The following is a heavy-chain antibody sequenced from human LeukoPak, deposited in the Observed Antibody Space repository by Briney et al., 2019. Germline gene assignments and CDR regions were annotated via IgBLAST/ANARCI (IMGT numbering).Heavy chain of an antibody. V-gene: IGHV4-34*01. J-gene: IGHJ6*03. D-gene: IGHD7-27*01. CDR1: GGSFSGYC. CDR3: ARGRRDWGSYYYHMDV. Sequence: SSETLSLTCAVYGGSFSGYCWSWIRQPPGKGLEWIGEINRSGRINYNPSLKSRVTISVDTSKNQFSLKVSSVTAADTAVYYCARGRRDWGSYYYHMDVWGKGTTVTVSS. CDR2: INRSGRI.